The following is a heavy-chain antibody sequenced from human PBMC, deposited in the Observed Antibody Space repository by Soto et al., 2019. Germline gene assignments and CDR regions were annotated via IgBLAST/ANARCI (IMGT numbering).Heavy chain of an antibody. CDR3: ARGPPVVVVAATSTPEDYYYMDV. CDR2: MNPNSGNT. Sequence: ASVKVSCKASGYTFTSYDINWVRQATGQGLEWMGWMNPNSGNTGYAQKFQGRVTMTRNTSISTAYMELSSLRSEDTAVYYCARGPPVVVVAATSTPEDYYYMDVWGKGTTVTVSS. D-gene: IGHD2-15*01. V-gene: IGHV1-8*01. J-gene: IGHJ6*03. CDR1: GYTFTSYD.